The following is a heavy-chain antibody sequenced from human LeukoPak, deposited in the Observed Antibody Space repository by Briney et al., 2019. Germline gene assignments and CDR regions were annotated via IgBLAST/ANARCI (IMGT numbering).Heavy chain of an antibody. Sequence: SETLSLTCAVSGVSISSGGYYWSWIRQPPGKGLEWIGYGYHSGSSYYNPSLKSRVTLSADRSKNQFSLKLTSVTAADTAVYYCARASGADELYNWFDPWGQGTLVIVSS. CDR1: GVSISSGGYY. CDR2: GYHSGSS. CDR3: ARASGADELYNWFDP. D-gene: IGHD2-8*02. V-gene: IGHV4-30-2*01. J-gene: IGHJ5*02.